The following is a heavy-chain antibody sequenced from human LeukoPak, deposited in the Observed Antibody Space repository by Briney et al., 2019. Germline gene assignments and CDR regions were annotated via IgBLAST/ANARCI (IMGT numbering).Heavy chain of an antibody. CDR3: AKDSYGDYVEGPVDY. D-gene: IGHD4-17*01. CDR1: GSTFSSYA. J-gene: IGHJ4*02. CDR2: ISGSGGST. Sequence: GGSLRLSCAASGSTFSSYAMSWVRQAPGKGLEWVSAISGSGGSTYYADSVKGRFTISRDNSKNTLYLQMNSLRAEDTAVYYCAKDSYGDYVEGPVDYWGQGTLVTVSS. V-gene: IGHV3-23*01.